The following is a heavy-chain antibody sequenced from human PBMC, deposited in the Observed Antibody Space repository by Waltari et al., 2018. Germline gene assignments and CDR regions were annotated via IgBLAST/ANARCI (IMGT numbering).Heavy chain of an antibody. CDR1: GGSISSGDYY. V-gene: IGHV4-30-4*01. CDR2: IYYSGTT. CDR3: ASSSYYYDSSGYSTYWYFDL. D-gene: IGHD3-22*01. J-gene: IGHJ2*01. Sequence: QVQLQESGPGLVKPSQTLSLTCTVSGGSISSGDYYWSWIRQPPGKGREWIGYIYYSGTTYYNPTLKSRVTISVDTSKNQFSLKLSSVTAADTAVYYCASSSYYYDSSGYSTYWYFDLWGRGTLVTVSS.